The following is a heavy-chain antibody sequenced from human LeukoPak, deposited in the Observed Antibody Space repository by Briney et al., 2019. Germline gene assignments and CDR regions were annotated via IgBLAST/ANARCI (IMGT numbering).Heavy chain of an antibody. V-gene: IGHV3-9*01. Sequence: PGRSLRLSCAASGFTFDDYAMHWVRQAPGKGLEWVSGISWNSGSIDYADSVKGRFTISRDNAKNSLYLQMNSLRAEDTALYYCAKGRVVAATPDNDAFDIWGQGTMVTVSS. D-gene: IGHD2-15*01. CDR1: GFTFDDYA. CDR3: AKGRVVAATPDNDAFDI. CDR2: ISWNSGSI. J-gene: IGHJ3*02.